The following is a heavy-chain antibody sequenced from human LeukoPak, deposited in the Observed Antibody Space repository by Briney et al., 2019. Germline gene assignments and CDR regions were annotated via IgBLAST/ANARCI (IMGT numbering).Heavy chain of an antibody. CDR3: ARSGTRYYYYYYGMDV. D-gene: IGHD1-1*01. CDR2: IIPIFSTA. V-gene: IGHV1-69*13. Sequence: GASVKVSCKASGGTFSSYAISWVRQAPGQGLEWMGGIIPIFSTANYAQKFQGRVTITADESTSTAYMELSSLRSEDTAVYYCARSGTRYYYYYYGMDVWGQGTTVTVSS. CDR1: GGTFSSYA. J-gene: IGHJ6*02.